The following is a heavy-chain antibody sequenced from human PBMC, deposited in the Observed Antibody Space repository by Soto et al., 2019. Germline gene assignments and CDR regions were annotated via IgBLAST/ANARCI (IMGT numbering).Heavy chain of an antibody. D-gene: IGHD4-4*01. CDR3: ARQVTNTWQYAP. Sequence: QVQLQESGPGLVKPSETLSLTCTVSGASISNDYWTWIRQPPGKGLEWVGFIYHSGSTNYNPSLTSRVTMSVDTSKNQFSLRLTSVTAADTAVYYCARQVTNTWQYAPWGQGTLVTVSS. CDR2: IYHSGST. J-gene: IGHJ5*02. V-gene: IGHV4-59*01. CDR1: GASISNDY.